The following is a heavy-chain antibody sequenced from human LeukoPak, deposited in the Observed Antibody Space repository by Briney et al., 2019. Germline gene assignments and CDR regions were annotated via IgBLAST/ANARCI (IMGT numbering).Heavy chain of an antibody. CDR3: ARGRTEYYDFWSGYPIDAFDI. V-gene: IGHV1-18*01. CDR1: GYTFTSYG. CDR2: ISAYNGNT. D-gene: IGHD3-3*01. Sequence: ASVKVSCKASGYTFTSYGISWVRQAPGQGLEWMGWISAYNGNTNYAQKLQGRVTITADESTSTAYMELSSLRSEDTAVYYCARGRTEYYDFWSGYPIDAFDIWGQGTMVTVSS. J-gene: IGHJ3*02.